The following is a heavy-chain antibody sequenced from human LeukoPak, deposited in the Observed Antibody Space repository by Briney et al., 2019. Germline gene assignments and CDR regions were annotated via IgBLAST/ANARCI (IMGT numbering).Heavy chain of an antibody. CDR2: ISYDGSNK. Sequence: GGSLRLSCAASGFTFSSYGMHWVRQAPGKGLEWVAVISYDGSNKYYADSVKGRFTISRDNSKNTLYLQMNSLRAEDTAVYYGGKFRKWLEDKRGEFAYWGQGTRVTVS. CDR3: GKFRKWLEDKRGEFAY. CDR1: GFTFSSYG. D-gene: IGHD6-19*01. J-gene: IGHJ4*02. V-gene: IGHV3-30*03.